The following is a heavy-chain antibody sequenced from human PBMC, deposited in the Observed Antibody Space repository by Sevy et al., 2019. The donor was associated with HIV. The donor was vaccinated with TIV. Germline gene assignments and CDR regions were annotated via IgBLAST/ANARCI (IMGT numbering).Heavy chain of an antibody. CDR2: INPNTGKT. J-gene: IGHJ4*02. CDR1: GYTFTSYE. CDR3: SRRAFNDY. V-gene: IGHV1-8*01. Sequence: ASVKVSCETSGYTFTSYEINWVRLVSGQGLEYMGWINPNTGKTGYVQKFQGRFTMTVDTSKTTAYMELSNLKPDDTAMSYCSRRAFNDYWGQGTLVTVSS.